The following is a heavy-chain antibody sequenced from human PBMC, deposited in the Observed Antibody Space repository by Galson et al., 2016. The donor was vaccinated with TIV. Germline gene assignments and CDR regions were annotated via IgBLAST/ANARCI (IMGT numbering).Heavy chain of an antibody. CDR2: IDPSDSYT. J-gene: IGHJ5*02. D-gene: IGHD2-8*01. CDR1: GYRFTNYW. Sequence: VKKPGESLRISCKGSGYRFTNYWINWVRQMPGKGLEWMGRIDPSDSYTNYSPSFQGHVTISADKSISTAFLQWSSLRASDSAIYYCARGVSAGSGWLDPWGQGTLVTVSS. V-gene: IGHV5-10-1*01. CDR3: ARGVSAGSGWLDP.